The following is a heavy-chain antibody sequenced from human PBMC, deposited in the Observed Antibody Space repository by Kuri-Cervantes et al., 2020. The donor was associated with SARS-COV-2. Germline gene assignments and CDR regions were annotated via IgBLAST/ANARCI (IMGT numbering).Heavy chain of an antibody. D-gene: IGHD6-13*01. CDR2: VSWNGSRT. Sequence: GESLKIFWPVSGFTVSSNYISWVRQAPGTGVEWVSGVSWNGSRTHYADSVKGRFIISRDNSRNFLYQQMNSLRPEDMAVYYCVRHKAAAGIVAPDWGQGTLVTVSS. CDR3: VRHKAAAGIVAPD. J-gene: IGHJ4*02. V-gene: IGHV3-19*01. CDR1: GFTVSSNY.